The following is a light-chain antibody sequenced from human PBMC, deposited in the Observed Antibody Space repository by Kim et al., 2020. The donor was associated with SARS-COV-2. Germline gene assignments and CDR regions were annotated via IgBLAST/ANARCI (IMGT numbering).Light chain of an antibody. CDR1: QSLLHSNGYNY. J-gene: IGKJ2*01. CDR2: LGS. CDR3: MQALQTHT. V-gene: IGKV2-28*01. Sequence: DIVMTQSPLSLPVTPGEPASISCRSSQSLLHSNGYNYLDWYLQKPGQSPQLLIYLGSNRASGVPDRFSGSGSGTDFTLKISRLEAEDVGVYYCMQALQTHTFGQGTKLEI.